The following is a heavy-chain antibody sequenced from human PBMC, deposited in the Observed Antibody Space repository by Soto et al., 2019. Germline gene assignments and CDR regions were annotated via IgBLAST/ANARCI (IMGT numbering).Heavy chain of an antibody. J-gene: IGHJ3*02. CDR2: TYYRSKWYN. V-gene: IGHV6-1*01. CDR3: ARDRHSSSWKEDAFDI. D-gene: IGHD6-13*01. Sequence: SETLSLTCAISGDSVSSNSAAWNWIRQSPSRGLEWLGRTYYRSKWYNDYAVSVKSRITINPDTSKNQFSLQLNSVTHEDTAVDDCARDRHSSSWKEDAFDIWGQGTMVTVSS. CDR1: GDSVSSNSAA.